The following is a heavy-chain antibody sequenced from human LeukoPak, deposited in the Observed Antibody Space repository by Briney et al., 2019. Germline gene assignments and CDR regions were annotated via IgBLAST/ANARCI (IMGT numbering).Heavy chain of an antibody. CDR2: INPSGGST. CDR3: AREAGYCSGGSCYFMFPPNYYYGMDV. Sequence: ASVKVSCKASGYTFTSYYMHWVRQAPGQGLEWMGIINPSGGSTSYAQKFQGRVTMTRDTSTSTVYMELSSLRSDDTAVYYCAREAGYCSGGSCYFMFPPNYYYGMDVWGQGTTVTVSS. CDR1: GYTFTSYY. J-gene: IGHJ6*02. D-gene: IGHD2-15*01. V-gene: IGHV1-46*01.